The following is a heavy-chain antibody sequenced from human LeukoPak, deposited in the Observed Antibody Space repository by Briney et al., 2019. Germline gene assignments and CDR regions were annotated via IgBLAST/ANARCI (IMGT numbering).Heavy chain of an antibody. Sequence: SETLSLTCTVSGGSISSYYWNWIRQPPGKGLEWIGYIYYSGSTNYNPSLKSRVTISVDTSKNQFSLRLSSVTAADTAVYYCARHEWLLARYGMDVWGQGTTVTVSS. D-gene: IGHD5-24*01. CDR3: ARHEWLLARYGMDV. J-gene: IGHJ6*02. CDR1: GGSISSYY. V-gene: IGHV4-59*08. CDR2: IYYSGST.